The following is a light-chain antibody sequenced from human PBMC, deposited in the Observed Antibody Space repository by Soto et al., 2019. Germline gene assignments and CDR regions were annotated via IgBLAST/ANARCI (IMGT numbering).Light chain of an antibody. V-gene: IGKV3D-15*01. CDR1: QFVSSR. CDR3: QQYDDWLRLT. CDR2: GAS. Sequence: DIVVTQSPATLSASPGERVTLSCRASQFVSSRLAWYQRRPGQVPRLLIFGASSRATGIPARFSGSGSGTEFNLTISSLQSEDFAVYFCQQYDDWLRLTFGGGTKVEIK. J-gene: IGKJ4*01.